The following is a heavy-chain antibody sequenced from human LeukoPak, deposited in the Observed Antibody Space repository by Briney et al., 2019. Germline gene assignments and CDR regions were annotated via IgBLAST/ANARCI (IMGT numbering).Heavy chain of an antibody. Sequence: SETLSLTCTVSGGSISSGDYYWSWIHQPPGKGLEWIGYIYYSGSTYYNPSLKSRVTISVDTSKNQFSLKLSSVTAADTAVYYCARGSTANFDYWGQGTLVTVSS. CDR1: GGSISSGDYY. D-gene: IGHD5-18*01. J-gene: IGHJ4*02. V-gene: IGHV4-30-4*08. CDR3: ARGSTANFDY. CDR2: IYYSGST.